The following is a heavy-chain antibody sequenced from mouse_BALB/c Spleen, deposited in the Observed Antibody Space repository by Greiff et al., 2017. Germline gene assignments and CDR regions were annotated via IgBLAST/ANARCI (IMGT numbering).Heavy chain of an antibody. CDR3: TRGGDENAMDY. J-gene: IGHJ4*01. V-gene: IGHV5-6-4*01. Sequence: EVMLVESGGGLVKPGGSLKLSCAASGFTFSSYTMSWVRQTPEKRLEWVATISSGGSYTYYPDSVKGRFTISRDNAKNTLYLQMSSLKSEDTAMYYCTRGGDENAMDYWGQGTSVTVSS. CDR1: GFTFSSYT. CDR2: ISSGGSYT.